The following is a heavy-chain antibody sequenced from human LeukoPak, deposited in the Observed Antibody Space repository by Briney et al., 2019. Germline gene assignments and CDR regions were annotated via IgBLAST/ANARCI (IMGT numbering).Heavy chain of an antibody. Sequence: PSETLSLTCTVSGGSISSSSYYWGWIRQPPGKGLEWLGSIYYSGSTNYNPSLKSRVTISVDTSKNQFSLKLSSVTAADTAVYYCARQEDYGDFHAFDIWGQGTMVTVSS. CDR1: GGSISSSSYY. CDR3: ARQEDYGDFHAFDI. J-gene: IGHJ3*02. V-gene: IGHV4-39*01. D-gene: IGHD4-17*01. CDR2: IYYSGST.